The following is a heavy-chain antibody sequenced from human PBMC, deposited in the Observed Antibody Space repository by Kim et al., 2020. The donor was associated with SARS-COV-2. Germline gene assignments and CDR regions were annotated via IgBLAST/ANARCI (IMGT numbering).Heavy chain of an antibody. Sequence: GGSLRLSCAASGFTFSSYWMSWVRQAPGKGLECVANIKQDGSEKYYVDSVKGRFTISRDNAKNSLYLQMNSLRAEDTAVYYCARGVAGFLEWLDYYGMDVWGQGTTVTVSS. J-gene: IGHJ6*02. D-gene: IGHD3-3*01. CDR3: ARGVAGFLEWLDYYGMDV. CDR2: IKQDGSEK. V-gene: IGHV3-7*01. CDR1: GFTFSSYW.